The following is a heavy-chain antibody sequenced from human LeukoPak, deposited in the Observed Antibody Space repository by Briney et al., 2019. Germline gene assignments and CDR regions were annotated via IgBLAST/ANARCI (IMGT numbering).Heavy chain of an antibody. CDR1: GDSVSSNSAA. Sequence: SQTLSLTCAISGDSVSSNSAAWNWIGQSPSRGLEWLGRTYYRSKWYNDYAVSVKSRITINPDTSKNQFSLQLNSVTPEDTAVYYCARFHYYGSGSLNRNYYYYYGMDVWGQGTTVTVSS. J-gene: IGHJ6*02. CDR3: ARFHYYGSGSLNRNYYYYYGMDV. D-gene: IGHD3-10*01. V-gene: IGHV6-1*01. CDR2: TYYRSKWYN.